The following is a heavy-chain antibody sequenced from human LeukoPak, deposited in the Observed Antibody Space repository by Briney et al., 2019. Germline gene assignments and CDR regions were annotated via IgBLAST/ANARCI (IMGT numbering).Heavy chain of an antibody. D-gene: IGHD3-10*01. CDR1: GGSISSYY. CDR3: ASGHYYGSGSYFGWFDP. V-gene: IGHV4-59*08. J-gene: IGHJ5*02. CDR2: IYYSGST. Sequence: PSETLSLTCTVSGGSISSYYWSWIRQPPGQGLEWIGYIYYSGSTNYNPSLKSRVTISVDTSKIHFSLKLSSVPAADTAVYYCASGHYYGSGSYFGWFDPWGQGTLVTVSS.